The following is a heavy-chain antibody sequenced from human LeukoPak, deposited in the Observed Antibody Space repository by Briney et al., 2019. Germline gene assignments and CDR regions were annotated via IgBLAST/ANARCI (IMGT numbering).Heavy chain of an antibody. D-gene: IGHD3-10*01. J-gene: IGHJ4*02. Sequence: PSETLSLTCTVSGGSISSYYWSWVRQPPGRGLEWIGYVYYSGRTIYNPSLRSRVTVSLDTSKNQFSMKLTSVTAADTAVYYCTGDYGSGSYRFDYWGQGTLVTVSS. CDR2: VYYSGRT. CDR1: GGSISSYY. CDR3: TGDYGSGSYRFDY. V-gene: IGHV4-4*08.